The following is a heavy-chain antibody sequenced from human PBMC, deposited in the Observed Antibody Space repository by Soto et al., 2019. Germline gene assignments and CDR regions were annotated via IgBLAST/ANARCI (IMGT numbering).Heavy chain of an antibody. CDR2: ISGSGDSI. J-gene: IGHJ4*02. Sequence: GGSLRLSCAASGFTFSSYAMSWVRQAPGKGLEWVSGISGSGDSIYYADSVKGRFTISRDNSKNTLYLQMNSLGAEDTAVYYCAKTVPGTKYWGQGTLVTVSS. D-gene: IGHD6-19*01. CDR1: GFTFSSYA. CDR3: AKTVPGTKY. V-gene: IGHV3-23*01.